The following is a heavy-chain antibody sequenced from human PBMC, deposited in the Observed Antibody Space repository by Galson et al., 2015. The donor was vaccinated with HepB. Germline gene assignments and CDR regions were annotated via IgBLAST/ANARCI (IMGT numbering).Heavy chain of an antibody. CDR3: ARARRHSTPDPHHFDY. D-gene: IGHD6-13*01. V-gene: IGHV3-7*01. Sequence: SLRLSCAASGFTLRNYWMSWVCQAPGKGLEWVANINADGSEKYYVDSVRGRFTISRDNAENSVSLQMNSLRAEDTAVYYCARARRHSTPDPHHFDYWGQGSLVTVSS. CDR2: INADGSEK. CDR1: GFTLRNYW. J-gene: IGHJ4*02.